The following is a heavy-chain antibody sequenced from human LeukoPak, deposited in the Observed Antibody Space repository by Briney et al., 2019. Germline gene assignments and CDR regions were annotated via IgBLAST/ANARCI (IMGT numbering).Heavy chain of an antibody. CDR2: IIPIFGTA. CDR1: GYTFTSYG. V-gene: IGHV1-69*13. J-gene: IGHJ4*02. CDR3: ASKRGYSYGLDY. Sequence: SVKVSCKASGYTFTSYGISWVRQAPGQGLEWMGGIIPIFGTANYAQKFQGRVTITADESTSTGYMELSSLRSEDTAVYYCASKRGYSYGLDYWGQGTLVTVSS. D-gene: IGHD5-18*01.